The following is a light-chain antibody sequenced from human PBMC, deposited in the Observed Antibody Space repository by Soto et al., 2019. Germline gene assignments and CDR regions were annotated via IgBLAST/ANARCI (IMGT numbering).Light chain of an antibody. CDR1: ELIRRNY. Sequence: EIGLTQSPGTLSLSPGERATLSCRASELIRRNYLGWYQQRVGQAPRLLIYAASRRAAGIPDRFRGSGSGTDFTLIISRLVPEDFAVYCCNQYETTPPTFGPGTKVDIK. V-gene: IGKV3-20*01. CDR2: AAS. J-gene: IGKJ3*01. CDR3: NQYETTPPT.